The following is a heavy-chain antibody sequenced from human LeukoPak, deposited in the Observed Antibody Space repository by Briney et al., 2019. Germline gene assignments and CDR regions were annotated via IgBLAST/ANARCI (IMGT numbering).Heavy chain of an antibody. D-gene: IGHD4-17*01. Sequence: ASVKVSCKASGGTFSSYAISWVRQAPGQGLEWMGWINPNSGGTNYAQKFQGRVTMTRDTSISTAYMELSRLRSDDTAVYYCARGSRRAPTGQLGYWGQGTLVTVSS. J-gene: IGHJ4*02. CDR2: INPNSGGT. CDR3: ARGSRRAPTGQLGY. V-gene: IGHV1-2*02. CDR1: GGTFSSYA.